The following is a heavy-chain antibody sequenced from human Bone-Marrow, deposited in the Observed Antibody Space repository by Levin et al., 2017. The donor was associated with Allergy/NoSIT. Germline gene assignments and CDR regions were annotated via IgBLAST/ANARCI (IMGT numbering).Heavy chain of an antibody. D-gene: IGHD2-21*02. CDR2: IYWGGNT. V-gene: IGHV4-31*11. Sequence: SETLSLTCDVSGGSINSGGFYWSWIRQHPGKGLEWIGDIYWGGNTRYNPSLRSRVDISIDTSKNQFSLRLRSVTAADTAVYYCARDFRGDAGYPRDAFDIWGRGTQVTVSS. CDR1: GGSINSGGFY. CDR3: ARDFRGDAGYPRDAFDI. J-gene: IGHJ3*02.